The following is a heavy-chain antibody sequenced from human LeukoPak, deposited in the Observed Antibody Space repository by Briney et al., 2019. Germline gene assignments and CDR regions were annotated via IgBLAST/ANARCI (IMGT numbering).Heavy chain of an antibody. CDR2: IVVGSGNT. CDR1: GFTFTSSA. D-gene: IGHD3-22*01. Sequence: GTSVKVSCKASGFTFTSSAMQWVRQARGQRLEWIGWIVVGSGNTNYAQKFQERVTITRDMSTSTAYMELSSLRSEDTAVYYCAADRFYGDSGGFYYVLAFDIWGQGTMVTVSS. J-gene: IGHJ3*02. CDR3: AADRFYGDSGGFYYVLAFDI. V-gene: IGHV1-58*02.